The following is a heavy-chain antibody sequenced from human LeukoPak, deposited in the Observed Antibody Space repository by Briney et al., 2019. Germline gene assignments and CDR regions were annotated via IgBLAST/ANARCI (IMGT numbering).Heavy chain of an antibody. Sequence: ASVKVSCKASGYTFTPYSINWVRQAPGQGLEWMGWINPNTGIPTYAQGFTGRFVFPLDTSVSTAYLHISSLKTEDTAVYYCARDAATINFDYWGQGTLVTVSS. V-gene: IGHV7-4-1*02. J-gene: IGHJ4*02. CDR1: GYTFTPYS. CDR3: ARDAATINFDY. D-gene: IGHD5-24*01. CDR2: INPNTGIP.